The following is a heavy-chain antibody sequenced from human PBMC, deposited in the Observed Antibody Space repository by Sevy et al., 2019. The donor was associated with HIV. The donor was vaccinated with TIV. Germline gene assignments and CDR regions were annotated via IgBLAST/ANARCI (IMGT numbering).Heavy chain of an antibody. Sequence: GGSLRLSSATSGFAFGDYAMHWVREAPGKGLEWVAGVSWNSGAIDYAASVKGRFTISRDHAKSSLYLQMNSLRAEDTALYYCAKDINRGCDSINCYTYYYYYYGLDAWGQGTTVTVSS. CDR3: AKDINRGCDSINCYTYYYYYYGLDA. J-gene: IGHJ6*02. CDR1: GFAFGDYA. V-gene: IGHV3-9*01. D-gene: IGHD2-2*02. CDR2: VSWNSGAI.